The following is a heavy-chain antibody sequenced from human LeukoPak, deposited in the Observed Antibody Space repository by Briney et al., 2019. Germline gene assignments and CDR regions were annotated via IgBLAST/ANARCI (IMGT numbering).Heavy chain of an antibody. CDR2: IYPGDSDT. J-gene: IGHJ5*02. V-gene: IGHV5-51*01. D-gene: IGHD2-21*02. Sequence: GESLKISCKGSGYSFTSYWIGWVRQMPGKGLEWMGIIYPGDSDTRYSPSFQGQVTISADKSISTAYLQWSSLKASDTAMYHCARVVVVTATRMDWFDPWGQGTLVTVSS. CDR3: ARVVVVTATRMDWFDP. CDR1: GYSFTSYW.